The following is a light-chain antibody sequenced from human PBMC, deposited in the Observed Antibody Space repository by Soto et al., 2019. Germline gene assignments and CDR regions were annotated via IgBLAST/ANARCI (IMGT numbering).Light chain of an antibody. CDR1: QSISSW. Sequence: DIQMTQSPSTLSASVGDRVTITCRASQSISSWLAWYHQKPGKVHKLLIYKAAGLNSGVQSRFSGSGSGTEFTLKMSSMEPDDFGTYSCAHYNDYPWTFGQGTKVDIK. CDR3: AHYNDYPWT. V-gene: IGKV1-5*03. CDR2: KAA. J-gene: IGKJ1*01.